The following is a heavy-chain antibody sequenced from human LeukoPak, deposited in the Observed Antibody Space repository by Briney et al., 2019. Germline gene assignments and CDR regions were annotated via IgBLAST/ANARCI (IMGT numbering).Heavy chain of an antibody. CDR2: ISGSGGST. CDR3: AKVYPRLGYFDY. J-gene: IGHJ4*02. CDR1: GFTFSSYA. Sequence: TGGSLRLSCAASGFTFSSYAMSWVRQAPGEGLEWVSAISGSGGSTYYAGSVKGRFTISRDNSKNTLYLQMNSLRAEDTAVYYCAKVYPRLGYFDYWGQGTLVTVSS. V-gene: IGHV3-23*01. D-gene: IGHD6-19*01.